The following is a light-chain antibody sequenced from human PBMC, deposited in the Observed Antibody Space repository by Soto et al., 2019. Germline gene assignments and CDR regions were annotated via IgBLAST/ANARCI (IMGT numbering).Light chain of an antibody. J-gene: IGKJ2*01. CDR3: QHYT. CDR2: QPS. CDR1: QSISAW. Sequence: DIQMTQSPSTLSTSVGDRVTITCRASQSISAWLAWYQQKPGKAPKLLIYQPSSLQSGVPSRFSGSGIGTEFTLTISSLQPDDFATYYCQHYTFGQGTKLEIK. V-gene: IGKV1-5*03.